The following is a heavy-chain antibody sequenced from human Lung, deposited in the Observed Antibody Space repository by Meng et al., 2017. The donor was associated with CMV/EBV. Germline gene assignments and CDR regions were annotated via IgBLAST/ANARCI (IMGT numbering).Heavy chain of an antibody. V-gene: IGHV1-2*06. J-gene: IGHJ4*02. Sequence: QAQPVQSGVEVKKPGTSVKLSCKTSGYTFNDYWIHWGRQAPGQGLGWMGRIKPSTGDTSYAQKFRGRLTVTRDTPISTVYMEVNSLTSDDTAVYYCTREGFDYWGQGALVTVSS. CDR3: TREGFDY. CDR2: IKPSTGDT. CDR1: GYTFNDYW.